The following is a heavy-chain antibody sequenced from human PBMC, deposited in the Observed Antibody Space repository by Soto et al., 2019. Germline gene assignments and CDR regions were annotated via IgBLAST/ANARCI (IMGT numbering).Heavy chain of an antibody. J-gene: IGHJ4*02. CDR1: GFTFSSYA. CDR2: IRSKAYGGTT. CDR3: TRDHRHLDY. Sequence: GGSLRLSCAASGFTFSSYAMSWVRQAPGKGLEWVGFIRSKAYGGTTENAASVKGRFTISRDDSKSIAYLQMNSLKTEDTAVYYCTRDHRHLDYWGQGTLVTVSS. V-gene: IGHV3-49*04.